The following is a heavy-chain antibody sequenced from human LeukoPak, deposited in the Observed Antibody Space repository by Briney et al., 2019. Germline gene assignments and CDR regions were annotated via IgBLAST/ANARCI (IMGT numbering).Heavy chain of an antibody. CDR3: ARDRGGTGYYYDSSGYFKG. D-gene: IGHD3-22*01. CDR1: GFTFSSYG. CDR2: IWYDGSNK. J-gene: IGHJ4*02. Sequence: PGGSLRLSCAASGFTFSSYGMHWVRQAPGKGLEWVAVIWYDGSNKYYADSVKGRFTISRDNSKNTLYLQMNSLRAEDTAVYYCARDRGGTGYYYDSSGYFKGWGQGTLVTVSS. V-gene: IGHV3-33*01.